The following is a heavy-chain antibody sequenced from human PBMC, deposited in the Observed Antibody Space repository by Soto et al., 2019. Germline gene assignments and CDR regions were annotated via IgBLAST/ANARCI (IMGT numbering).Heavy chain of an antibody. CDR3: ASRGSSSWYGY. Sequence: QLQLQESGPGLVKPSETLSLTCTVSGGSISSSSYYWGWIRQPPGKGLEWIGSIYYSGSTYYNPSLTXRXTXSXXTSKNQFSLKLRSVTAADTAVYYCASRGSSSWYGYWGQGTLVTVSS. J-gene: IGHJ4*02. CDR2: IYYSGST. D-gene: IGHD6-13*01. V-gene: IGHV4-39*01. CDR1: GGSISSSSYY.